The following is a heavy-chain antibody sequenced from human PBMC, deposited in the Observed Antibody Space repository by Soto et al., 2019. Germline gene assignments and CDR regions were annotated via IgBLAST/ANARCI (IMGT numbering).Heavy chain of an antibody. CDR2: ISYTGST. J-gene: IGHJ4*02. V-gene: IGHV4-59*01. Sequence: PSETLSLTCTVSGGSLSGSYCSWIRKSPGKSLEWIASISYTGSTTHNPSLKSRVTLSVDTSKNQFSLSLTSVTPADTAAYSCATGGGWLHNSYIRGLYFDYWGQGVLVTVSS. CDR3: ATGGGWLHNSYIRGLYFDY. CDR1: GGSLSGSY. D-gene: IGHD3-3*02.